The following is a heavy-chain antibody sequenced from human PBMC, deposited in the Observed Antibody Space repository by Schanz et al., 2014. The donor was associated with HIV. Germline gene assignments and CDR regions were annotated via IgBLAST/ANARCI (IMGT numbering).Heavy chain of an antibody. CDR2: IKPNDGET. D-gene: IGHD1-1*01. J-gene: IGHJ4*02. CDR3: TRNRYQLLPFDF. Sequence: QVQLVQSGAEVKKPGASVKVSCKASGYTFTDFYIHWVRQAPGQGLEWVGYIKPNDGETYYARKFRGRVTMTRDTSISSASLELTRLRSDDTAVYFCTRNRYQLLPFDFWGQGTLVTVSS. V-gene: IGHV1-2*02. CDR1: GYTFTDFY.